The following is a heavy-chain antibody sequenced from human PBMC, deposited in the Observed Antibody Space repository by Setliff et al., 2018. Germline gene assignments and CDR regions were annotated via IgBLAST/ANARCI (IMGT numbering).Heavy chain of an antibody. D-gene: IGHD3-22*01. Sequence: QTGGSLRLSCAASGFTFSSYSMNWVRQAPGKGLEWVSYISSSSSTIYYADSVKGRFTISRDNAKNSLYLQMNSLRAEDTAVYYCARDAIVVVTMHNWFDPWGQGTLVTVSS. CDR3: ARDAIVVVTMHNWFDP. CDR2: ISSSSSTI. CDR1: GFTFSSYS. J-gene: IGHJ5*02. V-gene: IGHV3-48*04.